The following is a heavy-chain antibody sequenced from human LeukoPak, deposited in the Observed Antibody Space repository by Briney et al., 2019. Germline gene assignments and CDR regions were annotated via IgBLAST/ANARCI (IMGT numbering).Heavy chain of an antibody. Sequence: PGGSLRLSCAASGFTFSTYAMTWICQAPGKGLEWVSAISGSGGSTYYADSVKGRFTISRDNSKNTLYLQMNSLRAEDTAVYYCAKPDCSSTSCHTFDYWGQGTLVTVSS. D-gene: IGHD2-2*01. V-gene: IGHV3-23*01. J-gene: IGHJ4*02. CDR1: GFTFSTYA. CDR2: ISGSGGST. CDR3: AKPDCSSTSCHTFDY.